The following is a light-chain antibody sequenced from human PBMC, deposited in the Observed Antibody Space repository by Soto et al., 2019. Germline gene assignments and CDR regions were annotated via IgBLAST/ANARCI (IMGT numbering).Light chain of an antibody. J-gene: IGKJ1*01. Sequence: VLTQSPGTLSLSPGERATLSCRASQSVTSTYLAWYQQKPGQAPRLLIYGASSRATGVPDRFSGSGSGTDFTLTISRLEPEDFAVYFCHHYASTFGQGT. CDR2: GAS. V-gene: IGKV3-20*01. CDR3: HHYAST. CDR1: QSVTSTY.